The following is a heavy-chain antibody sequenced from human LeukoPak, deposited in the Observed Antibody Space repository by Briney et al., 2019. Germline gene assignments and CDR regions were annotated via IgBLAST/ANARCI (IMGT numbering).Heavy chain of an antibody. CDR2: VSWNSGSI. V-gene: IGHV3-9*01. CDR3: ARRSSGTWWSFDS. D-gene: IGHD6-19*01. J-gene: IGHJ4*02. CDR1: GFTFDDYA. Sequence: GGSLRLSCAASGFTFDDYAMHWVRQAPGKGLEWVSGVSWNSGSIGYADSVKGRFTISRDNAKASLFLQMNSLSSEDTAVYYCARRSSGTWWSFDSWGQGTLVTVSS.